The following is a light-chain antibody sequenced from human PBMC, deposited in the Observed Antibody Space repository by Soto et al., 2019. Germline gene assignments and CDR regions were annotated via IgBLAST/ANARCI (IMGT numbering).Light chain of an antibody. J-gene: IGKJ4*01. CDR3: QQSYITPAG. CDR1: QSISSY. Sequence: DIQMTQSPSSLSASVGDRVTITCRASQSISSYLNWYHQKPGKAPKLLIYAASSLQSGVPSRFSGSGSGTDFTLTISSLQPEDFATYFCQQSYITPAGFGGGTKVDI. CDR2: AAS. V-gene: IGKV1-39*01.